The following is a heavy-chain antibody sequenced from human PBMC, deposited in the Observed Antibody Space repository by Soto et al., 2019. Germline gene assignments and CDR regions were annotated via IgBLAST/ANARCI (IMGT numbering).Heavy chain of an antibody. V-gene: IGHV1-3*01. Sequence: ASVKVSCKASGYTFTSYAMHWVRQAPGQRLEWMGWINAGNGNTKYSQKFQGRVTITRDTSASTAYMELSSLRSEDTAVYYCASAPDSSSWYDFDWFDPWGQGTLVT. J-gene: IGHJ5*02. CDR2: INAGNGNT. CDR3: ASAPDSSSWYDFDWFDP. D-gene: IGHD6-13*01. CDR1: GYTFTSYA.